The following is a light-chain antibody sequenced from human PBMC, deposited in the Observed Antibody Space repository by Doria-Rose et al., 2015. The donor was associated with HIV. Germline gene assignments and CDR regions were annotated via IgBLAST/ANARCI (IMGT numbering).Light chain of an antibody. J-gene: IGKJ1*01. Sequence: EIVMTQSPGTLSLSPGERATLSCRASQSFSSTYLAWCQQKPGQAPSLLIYDGSTRATGIPDRFSASGSGTDFTFTINRLEPEDFALYYCHQYGTSWTFGQGTKVEI. CDR1: QSFSSTY. CDR3: HQYGTSWT. V-gene: IGKV3-20*01. CDR2: DGS.